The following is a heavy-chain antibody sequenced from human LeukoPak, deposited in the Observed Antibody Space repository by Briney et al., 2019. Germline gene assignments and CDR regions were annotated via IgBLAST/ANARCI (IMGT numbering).Heavy chain of an antibody. CDR1: GGAFSGYY. CDR3: ARDEYSSGTNWFDP. CDR2: INHSGST. J-gene: IGHJ5*02. V-gene: IGHV4-34*01. D-gene: IGHD6-19*01. Sequence: SETVSLTCAVYGGAFSGYYWSWIRQPPGKGLEWIGEINHSGSTNYNPSLKSRVTISVDTSKSQFSLKLSSVTAADTAVYYCARDEYSSGTNWFDPWGQGTLVTVSS.